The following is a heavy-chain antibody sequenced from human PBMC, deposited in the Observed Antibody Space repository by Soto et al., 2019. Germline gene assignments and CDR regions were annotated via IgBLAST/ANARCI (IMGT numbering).Heavy chain of an antibody. D-gene: IGHD1-7*01. CDR1: GYRLTELS. CDR2: FDPEDGET. CDR3: ATAEQTGTTRYFDY. J-gene: IGHJ4*02. Sequence: GASVKVSCTVSGYRLTELSMHWVRQAPGKGLEWMGGFDPEDGETIYAQKFQGRVTMTEDTSTDTAYMELSSLRSEDTAVYYCATAEQTGTTRYFDYWGQGTLVTVSS. V-gene: IGHV1-24*01.